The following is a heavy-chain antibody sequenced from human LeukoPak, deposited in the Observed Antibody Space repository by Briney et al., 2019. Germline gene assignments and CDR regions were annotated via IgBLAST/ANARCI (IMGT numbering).Heavy chain of an antibody. CDR2: IKQDGSEK. Sequence: PGGSLRLSCAASGFTVSSNYMSWVRQAPGKGLEWVANIKQDGSEKYYVDSVKGRFTISRDNAKNSLYLQMNSLRAEDTAVYYCARGDDYYDSSGYYYFDYWGQGTLVTVSS. V-gene: IGHV3-7*04. D-gene: IGHD3-22*01. CDR1: GFTVSSNY. J-gene: IGHJ4*02. CDR3: ARGDDYYDSSGYYYFDY.